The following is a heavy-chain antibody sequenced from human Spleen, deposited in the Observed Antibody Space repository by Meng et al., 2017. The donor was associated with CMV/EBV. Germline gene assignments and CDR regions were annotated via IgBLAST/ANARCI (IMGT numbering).Heavy chain of an antibody. CDR1: GYTFTTYD. V-gene: IGHV1-2*02. CDR2: INPNSGGT. CDR3: ARADCSSTSCYWYFQH. J-gene: IGHJ1*01. Sequence: ASVQVSCKASGYTFTTYDINWVRQATGQGLEWMGWINPNSGGTNYAQKVQGRVTMTRDTSISTAYMELSRLRSDDTAVYYCARADCSSTSCYWYFQHWGQGTLVTVSS. D-gene: IGHD2-2*01.